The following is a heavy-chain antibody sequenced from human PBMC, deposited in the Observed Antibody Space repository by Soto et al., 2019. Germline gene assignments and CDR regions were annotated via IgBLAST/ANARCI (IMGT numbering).Heavy chain of an antibody. J-gene: IGHJ4*02. V-gene: IGHV3-23*01. CDR2: ISGSGGST. CDR1: VFTFSSYA. D-gene: IGHD3-10*01. Sequence: GGSLRLSCAASVFTFSSYAMIWVRQAPGKGLEWVSAISGSGGSTYYADSVKGRFTISRDNSKNTLYLQMNSLRAEDTAVYYCAKANGSGSYDDYWGQGTLVTVSS. CDR3: AKANGSGSYDDY.